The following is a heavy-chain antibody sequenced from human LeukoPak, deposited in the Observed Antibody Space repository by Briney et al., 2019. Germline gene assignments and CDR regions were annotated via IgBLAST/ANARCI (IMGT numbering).Heavy chain of an antibody. J-gene: IGHJ4*02. D-gene: IGHD3-22*01. CDR2: ISGSGGST. Sequence: GGSLRLSCAASGFTFSSYAMSWVRQAPGKGLEWVSAISGSGGSTYYADSVKGRFTISRDNSKNTLYLQMNSLRAEDTAVYYCARAGLTPVGGIRANYYDSSIFDYWGQGTLVTVSS. V-gene: IGHV3-23*01. CDR3: ARAGLTPVGGIRANYYDSSIFDY. CDR1: GFTFSSYA.